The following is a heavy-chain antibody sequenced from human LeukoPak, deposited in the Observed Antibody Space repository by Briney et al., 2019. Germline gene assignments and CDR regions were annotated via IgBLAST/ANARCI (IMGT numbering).Heavy chain of an antibody. D-gene: IGHD3-10*01. J-gene: IGHJ6*02. CDR3: AKDFDSLPDTGTSMDV. Sequence: GGSLRLSCAASGFTFDDYAMHWVRQAPGKGLERVSGISWNSGSIGYADSVKGRFTISRDNAKNSLYLQMNSQRAEDTALYYCAKDFDSLPDTGTSMDVWGQGTTVTVSS. CDR2: ISWNSGSI. CDR1: GFTFDDYA. V-gene: IGHV3-9*01.